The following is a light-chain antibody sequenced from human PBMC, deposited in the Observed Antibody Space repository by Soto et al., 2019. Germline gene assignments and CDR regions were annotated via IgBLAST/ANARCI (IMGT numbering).Light chain of an antibody. V-gene: IGLV1-47*01. CDR1: SSNIGSNY. CDR2: RNN. Sequence: ALTQPPSASGTPGQRVTISCSGSSSNIGSNYVYWYQQLPGTAPKLLIYRNNRRPSGVPDRFSGSKSGTSASLAISGLRSEDEADYYCAAWDDSLSGYVFGTGTKVTVL. CDR3: AAWDDSLSGYV. J-gene: IGLJ1*01.